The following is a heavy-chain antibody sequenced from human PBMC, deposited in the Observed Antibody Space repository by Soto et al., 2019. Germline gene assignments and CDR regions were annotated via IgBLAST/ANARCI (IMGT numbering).Heavy chain of an antibody. J-gene: IGHJ5*02. D-gene: IGHD2-2*01. Sequence: PGGSLRLSCAASGFTFSSYWMHWVRQAPGKGLVWVSRINSDGSSTSYADSVKGRFTISRDNAKNTLYLQVNSLRAEDTAVYYCARARVVVVLPAFEPWGQGTLVTVSS. CDR3: ARARVVVVLPAFEP. V-gene: IGHV3-74*01. CDR2: INSDGSST. CDR1: GFTFSSYW.